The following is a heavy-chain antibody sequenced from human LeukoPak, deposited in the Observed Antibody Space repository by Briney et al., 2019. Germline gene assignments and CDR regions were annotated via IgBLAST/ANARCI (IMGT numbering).Heavy chain of an antibody. Sequence: PGGSLRLSCAASGFTFSSYGMHWVRQAPGKGLEWVAFIRYDGGNKCYADSVKGRFTIPRDNSKNTLYLQMNSLRAEDTAVYYCAKDRSGYSSGWYVYWGQGTLVTVSS. CDR3: AKDRSGYSSGWYVY. CDR2: IRYDGGNK. CDR1: GFTFSSYG. D-gene: IGHD6-19*01. J-gene: IGHJ4*02. V-gene: IGHV3-30*02.